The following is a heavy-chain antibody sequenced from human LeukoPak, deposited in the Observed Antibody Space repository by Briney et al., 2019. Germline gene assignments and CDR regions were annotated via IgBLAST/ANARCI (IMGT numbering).Heavy chain of an antibody. Sequence: GGSLRLSCTAPGFAFCDYALTWVRQAPGKGLERVGFIRSKAYGGTTEYAASVKGRFTISRDDSKSIAYLQMNSLKTEDTAVYYCHKAWTGYSLSWLDHWGQGTLVTVSS. V-gene: IGHV3-49*04. D-gene: IGHD3/OR15-3a*01. J-gene: IGHJ5*02. CDR2: IRSKAYGGTT. CDR1: GFAFCDYA. CDR3: HKAWTGYSLSWLDH.